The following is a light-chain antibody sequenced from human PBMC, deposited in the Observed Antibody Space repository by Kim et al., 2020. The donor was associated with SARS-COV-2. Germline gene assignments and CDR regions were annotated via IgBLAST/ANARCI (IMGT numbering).Light chain of an antibody. CDR2: GAS. Sequence: EIVLTQSPGTLSLSPGEKATLSCRASQIVSSSFLAWYQQKPGQAPRLLIYGASSWATGIPDRFSGSGSGTDFTLTISSVEPEDSAVYYCQQYGSSPQTFGQGTKVEIK. CDR1: QIVSSSF. J-gene: IGKJ1*01. V-gene: IGKV3-20*01. CDR3: QQYGSSPQT.